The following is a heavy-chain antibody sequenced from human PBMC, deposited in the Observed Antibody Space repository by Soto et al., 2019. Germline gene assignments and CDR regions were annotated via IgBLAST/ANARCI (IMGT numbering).Heavy chain of an antibody. D-gene: IGHD6-13*01. CDR1: GFTFSSYW. CDR3: AREVAARRIAAAGTWWGRRFGWFDP. CDR2: IKQDGSEK. Sequence: GGSLRLSCAASGFTFSSYWMSWVRQAPGKGLEWVANIKQDGSEKYYVDSVKGRFTISRDNAKNSLYLQMNSLRAEDTAVYYCAREVAARRIAAAGTWWGRRFGWFDPWGQGTLVTVSS. V-gene: IGHV3-7*05. J-gene: IGHJ5*02.